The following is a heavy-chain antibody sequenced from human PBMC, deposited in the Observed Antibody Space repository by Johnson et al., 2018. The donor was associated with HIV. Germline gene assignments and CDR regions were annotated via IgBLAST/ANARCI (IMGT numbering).Heavy chain of an antibody. CDR3: ARRRYSGWYAERCAFDI. CDR1: GFTFSSYW. J-gene: IGHJ3*02. D-gene: IGHD6-19*01. CDR2: IKQDGSEK. Sequence: VQLVESGGGLVQPGGSLRLSCAASGFTFSSYWISWVRQAPGKGLEWVANIKQDGSEKYYVDSVKGRFTISRDNAKNSLYLQMNSLRAEDTAVYYCARRRYSGWYAERCAFDIWGQGTMVTVSS. V-gene: IGHV3-7*01.